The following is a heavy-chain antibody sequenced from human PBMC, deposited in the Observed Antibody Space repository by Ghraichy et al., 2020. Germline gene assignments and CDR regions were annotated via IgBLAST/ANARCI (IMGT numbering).Heavy chain of an antibody. CDR2: IFSNDEK. D-gene: IGHD3-22*01. Sequence: SGPTLVKPTETLTLTCTVSGFSLSNARMGVSWIRQPPGKALEWLAHIFSNDEKSYSTSLKSRLTISKDTSKSQVVLTMTNMDPVDTATYYCARIQTSTPTHPYYDSSGGLAHARTNWFDPWGQGTLVTVSS. J-gene: IGHJ5*02. CDR3: ARIQTSTPTHPYYDSSGGLAHARTNWFDP. V-gene: IGHV2-26*01. CDR1: GFSLSNARMG.